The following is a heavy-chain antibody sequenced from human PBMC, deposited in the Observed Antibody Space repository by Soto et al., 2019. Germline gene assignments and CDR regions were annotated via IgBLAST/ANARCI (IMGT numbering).Heavy chain of an antibody. J-gene: IGHJ4*02. CDR2: IYYSGST. V-gene: IGHV4-61*01. CDR1: GGSVSSGSYY. D-gene: IGHD3-9*01. CDR3: ARETDSLVIDY. Sequence: SETLSLTCTVSGGSVSSGSYYWSRIRQPPGKGLEWIGYIYYSGSTNYNPSLKSRVTISVDTSKNQFSLKLSSVTAADTAVYYCARETDSLVIDYWGQGTLVTVSS.